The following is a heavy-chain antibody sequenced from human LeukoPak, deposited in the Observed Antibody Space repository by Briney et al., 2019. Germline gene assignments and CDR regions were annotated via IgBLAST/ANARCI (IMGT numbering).Heavy chain of an antibody. CDR3: ARGVVVVPAALEAFDI. Sequence: GGSLRLSCAASGFTFSSYAMHWVRQAPGKGLEWVSSISSSSYIYYADSVKGRFTISRDNAKNSLYLQMNSLRAEDTAVYYCARGVVVVPAALEAFDIWGQGTMVTVSS. CDR2: ISSSSYI. V-gene: IGHV3-21*01. D-gene: IGHD2-2*01. J-gene: IGHJ3*02. CDR1: GFTFSSYA.